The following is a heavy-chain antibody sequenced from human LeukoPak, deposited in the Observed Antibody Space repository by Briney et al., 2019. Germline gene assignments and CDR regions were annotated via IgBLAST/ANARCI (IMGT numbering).Heavy chain of an antibody. V-gene: IGHV3-9*01. D-gene: IGHD1-26*01. CDR1: GFTFDDYA. CDR3: ARGLLGAPTSYFDY. CDR2: ISWNGGSL. Sequence: GGSLRLSCAASGFTFDDYAMHWVRQAPGRGLEWVSGISWNGGSLGYADSVKGRFTISRDNAKNSLYLQMNSLRAEDTAVYYCARGLLGAPTSYFDYWGQGTLVTVSS. J-gene: IGHJ4*02.